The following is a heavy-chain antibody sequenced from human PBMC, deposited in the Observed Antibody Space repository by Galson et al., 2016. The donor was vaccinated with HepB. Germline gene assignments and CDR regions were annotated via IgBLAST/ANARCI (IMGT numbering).Heavy chain of an antibody. D-gene: IGHD1-26*01. CDR1: GYIFNNYE. J-gene: IGHJ5*02. CDR2: ISAHSGNT. CDR3: ARVSGTHNWFDP. Sequence: VKVSCKASGYIFNNYEISWVRQAPGQGLEWMGWISAHSGNTNYVQKFQGRVTMTTDTSTNTAYMELRSLRSDDTAVYYCARVSGTHNWFDPWSQGTLVTVSS. V-gene: IGHV1-18*01.